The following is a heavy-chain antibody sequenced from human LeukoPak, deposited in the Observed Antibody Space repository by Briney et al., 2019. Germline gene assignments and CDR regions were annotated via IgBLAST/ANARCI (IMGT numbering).Heavy chain of an antibody. Sequence: QAGGSLRLSCAASGFTFSSYAMSWVRQAPGKGLEWVSAISGSGGSTYYADSVKGRFTISRDNSMNTLYLQMNSLRAEDTAVYYCAKDVTFGGVIVCDYWGQGTLVTVSS. V-gene: IGHV3-23*01. CDR3: AKDVTFGGVIVCDY. CDR2: ISGSGGST. J-gene: IGHJ4*02. D-gene: IGHD3-16*02. CDR1: GFTFSSYA.